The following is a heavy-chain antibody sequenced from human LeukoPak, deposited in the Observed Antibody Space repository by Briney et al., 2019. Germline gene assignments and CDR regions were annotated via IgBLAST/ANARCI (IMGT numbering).Heavy chain of an antibody. J-gene: IGHJ6*03. Sequence: PGGSLRLSCAASGFTFSTYSMNWVRQAPGKGLEWVSYINSSSATIYYADSVKGRFTVSRDNAKTSLYLQMNSLRAEDTAVYYCARAYDWSYYYYMHVLRKATTVSVSS. D-gene: IGHD3-16*01. CDR1: GFTFSTYS. CDR3: ARAYDWSYYYYMHV. CDR2: INSSSATI. V-gene: IGHV3-48*04.